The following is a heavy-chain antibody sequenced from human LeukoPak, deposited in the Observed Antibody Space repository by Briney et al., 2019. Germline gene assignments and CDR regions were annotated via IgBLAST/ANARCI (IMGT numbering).Heavy chain of an antibody. CDR1: GITVNTNY. J-gene: IGHJ4*02. Sequence: GGSLRLSCAASGITVNTNYMSWVRQAPGKGLEWVSIIYSGGATFYADSVKGRFTISRESSKNTLWLQINSLRAEDTAVYYCARLHYDVLTGPFDYWGQGTLVTVSS. D-gene: IGHD3-9*01. CDR2: IYSGGAT. CDR3: ARLHYDVLTGPFDY. V-gene: IGHV3-66*04.